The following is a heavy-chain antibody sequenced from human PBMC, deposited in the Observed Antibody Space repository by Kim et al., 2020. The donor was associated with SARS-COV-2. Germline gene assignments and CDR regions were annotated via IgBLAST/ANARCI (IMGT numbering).Heavy chain of an antibody. Sequence: SETLSLTCIVSGGSISSYYWNWIRQPPGKALEWIGDIYHSGSTNYNPSLKSRLTMSVDMSKNQFSLRLRSVTAADRAVYYCARDRGRGMDVWGQGTTVTVSS. CDR1: GGSISSYY. J-gene: IGHJ6*02. CDR3: ARDRGRGMDV. V-gene: IGHV4-59*13. CDR2: IYHSGST. D-gene: IGHD3-10*01.